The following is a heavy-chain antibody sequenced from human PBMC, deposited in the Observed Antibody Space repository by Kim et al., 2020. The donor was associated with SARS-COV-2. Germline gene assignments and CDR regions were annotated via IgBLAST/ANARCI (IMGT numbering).Heavy chain of an antibody. J-gene: IGHJ6*02. Sequence: ASVKVSCKASGYTFTSYGISWVRQAPGQGLEWMGWISAYNGNTNYVQKLQGRVTMTTDTSTSTAYMELRSLRSDDTAVYYCARSYDILTEELYYGMDVWGQGTTVTVSS. V-gene: IGHV1-18*04. D-gene: IGHD3-9*01. CDR3: ARSYDILTEELYYGMDV. CDR1: GYTFTSYG. CDR2: ISAYNGNT.